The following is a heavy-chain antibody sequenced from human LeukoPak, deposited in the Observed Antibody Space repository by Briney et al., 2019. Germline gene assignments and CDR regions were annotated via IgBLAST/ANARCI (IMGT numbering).Heavy chain of an antibody. CDR2: IYTSGST. CDR1: GGSISSGSYY. CDR3: ARYSYGSGAFDI. Sequence: SETLSLTCTVSGGSISSGSYYWSWIRQPAGKGLEWIGRIYTSGSTNCNPSLKSRVTISVDTSKNQFSLKLSSVTAADTAVYYCARYSYGSGAFDIWGQGTMVTVSS. J-gene: IGHJ3*02. V-gene: IGHV4-61*02. D-gene: IGHD5-18*01.